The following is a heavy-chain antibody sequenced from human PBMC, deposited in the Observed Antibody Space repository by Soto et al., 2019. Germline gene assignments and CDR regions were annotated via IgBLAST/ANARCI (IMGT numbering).Heavy chain of an antibody. J-gene: IGHJ4*02. CDR2: IYHSGST. Sequence: SETLSLTCAVSGGSISSSNWWSWVRQPPGKGLEWIGEIYHSGSTNYNPSLKSRVTISVDKSKNQFSLKLSSVTAADTAVYYCAKASGSYIYYFDYWGQGTLVTVS. CDR3: AKASGSYIYYFDY. V-gene: IGHV4-4*02. D-gene: IGHD1-26*01. CDR1: GGSISSSNW.